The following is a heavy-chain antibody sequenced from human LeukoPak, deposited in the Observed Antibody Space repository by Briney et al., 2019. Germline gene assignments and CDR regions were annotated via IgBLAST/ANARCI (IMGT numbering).Heavy chain of an antibody. CDR3: ATNDYGASDY. V-gene: IGHV3-21*01. CDR2: ISSSSSYI. D-gene: IGHD4-17*01. CDR1: GFTFSSYS. J-gene: IGHJ4*02. Sequence: GGTLRLSCAASGFTFSSYSMNWVRQAPGKGLEWVSSISSSSSYIYYADSVKGRFTISRDNAKNSLYLQMNSLRAEDTAVFYCATNDYGASDYWGQGTLVTVSS.